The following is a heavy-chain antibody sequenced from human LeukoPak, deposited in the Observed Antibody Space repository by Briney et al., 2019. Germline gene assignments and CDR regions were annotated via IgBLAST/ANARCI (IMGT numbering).Heavy chain of an antibody. V-gene: IGHV4-31*03. Sequence: PSETLSLTCTVSGGSISSGGYSWSWIRQHPGKGLEWIGYIYYSGSTYYNPSLKSRVTISVDTSKNQFSLKLSSVTAADTAVYYCARGGLIVVVPAARPNWFDPWGQGTLVTVSS. CDR3: ARGGLIVVVPAARPNWFDP. CDR1: GGSISSGGYS. J-gene: IGHJ5*02. D-gene: IGHD2-2*01. CDR2: IYYSGST.